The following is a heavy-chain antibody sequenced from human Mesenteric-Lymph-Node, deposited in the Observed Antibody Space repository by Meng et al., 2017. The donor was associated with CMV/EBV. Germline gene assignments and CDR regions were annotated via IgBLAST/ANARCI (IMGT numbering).Heavy chain of an antibody. J-gene: IGHJ6*02. CDR3: VRDPVLSGLDV. V-gene: IGHV3-30*01. CDR2: IAYDGTNE. CDR1: PFTLSTDS. Sequence: GGSLRLSCAASPFTLSTDSMHWVRQAPGKGLEWVASIAYDGTNEFYADSAKGRFTISRDNFRNTLFLAMDSLRSEDTAVYFCVRDPVLSGLDVWGQGTTVTVSS.